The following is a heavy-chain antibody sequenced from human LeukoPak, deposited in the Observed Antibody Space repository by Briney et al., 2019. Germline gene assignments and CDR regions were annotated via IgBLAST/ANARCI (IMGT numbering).Heavy chain of an antibody. CDR2: IESGGST. CDR3: ARVGSYYDMDV. CDR1: GFIFSNYW. J-gene: IGHJ6*02. V-gene: IGHV3-53*01. Sequence: GGSLRLSCAASGFIFSNYWMSWVRQAPGKGLEWVSVIESGGSTYYADSVKGRFTVSRDNFQNTLYLQMNSLRAEDTAVYYCARVGSYYDMDVWGQGTTVTVSS. D-gene: IGHD3-10*01.